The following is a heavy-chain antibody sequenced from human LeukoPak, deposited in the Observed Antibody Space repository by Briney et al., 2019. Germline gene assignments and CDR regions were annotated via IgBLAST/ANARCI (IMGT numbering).Heavy chain of an antibody. D-gene: IGHD3-22*01. CDR2: ISAYNGNT. Sequence: ASEKVSCKASGYTFTGYYMHWVRQAPGQGLEWMGWISAYNGNTNYAQKLQGRVTMTTDTSTSTAYMELRSLRSDDTAVYYCARDRTYYYDSSGYFAFDIWGQGTMVTVSS. CDR1: GYTFTGYY. CDR3: ARDRTYYYDSSGYFAFDI. J-gene: IGHJ3*02. V-gene: IGHV1-18*04.